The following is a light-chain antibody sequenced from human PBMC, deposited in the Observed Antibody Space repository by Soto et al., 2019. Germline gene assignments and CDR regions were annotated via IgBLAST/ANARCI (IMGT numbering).Light chain of an antibody. CDR3: QQYNNWPLT. CDR1: QSISSN. Sequence: ETVMTQSPATLSVSPWERSTLSCMASQSISSNLDWYQKKHGQAPRLLIYGASTRATGIPARLTGSGYGTELTITISSMKSEDFEVYYCQQYNNWPLTFGGGTKVDIK. V-gene: IGKV3-15*01. CDR2: GAS. J-gene: IGKJ4*01.